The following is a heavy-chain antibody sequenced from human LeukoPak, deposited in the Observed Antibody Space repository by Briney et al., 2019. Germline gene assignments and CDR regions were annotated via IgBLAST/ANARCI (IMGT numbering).Heavy chain of an antibody. Sequence: GESLKISCKRSGYRFSIYWIAWVRQMPGKGLEWLGIIYPGDSDTRYSPSFQGQVTVSVDNSINTAYLQWSSLKASDTAIYYCARRVGANDAFDFWGQGTMVNVFS. J-gene: IGHJ3*01. CDR1: GYRFSIYW. CDR3: ARRVGANDAFDF. V-gene: IGHV5-51*01. CDR2: IYPGDSDT. D-gene: IGHD1-26*01.